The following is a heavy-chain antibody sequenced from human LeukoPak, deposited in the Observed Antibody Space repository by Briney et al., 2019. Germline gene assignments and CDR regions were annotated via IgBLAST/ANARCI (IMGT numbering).Heavy chain of an antibody. J-gene: IGHJ6*03. V-gene: IGHV3-11*01. CDR1: GFTFSDYY. CDR2: ISSSGSTI. Sequence: GGSLRLSCAASGFTFSDYYMSWIRQAPGKGLEWVSYISSSGSTIYYADSVKGRFTISRDNAKNSLYLQMNSLRAEDTAVYYCAKCYSSYYYYMDVWGKGTTVTVSS. CDR3: AKCYSSYYYYMDV. D-gene: IGHD4-11*01.